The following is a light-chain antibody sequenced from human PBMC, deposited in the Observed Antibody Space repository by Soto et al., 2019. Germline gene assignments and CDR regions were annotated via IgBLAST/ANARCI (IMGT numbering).Light chain of an antibody. J-gene: IGLJ3*02. Sequence: QSVLTQPRSVSGSPGQSVTISCTGTSSDVGGYNYVSWYQQHPGKAPKLMIYDVSKRPSGVPDRFSGSKSGNTASLTISGRQAEDEDDYYCCSYAGSYLWVFGGGTKVTVL. CDR2: DVS. CDR3: CSYAGSYLWV. CDR1: SSDVGGYNY. V-gene: IGLV2-11*01.